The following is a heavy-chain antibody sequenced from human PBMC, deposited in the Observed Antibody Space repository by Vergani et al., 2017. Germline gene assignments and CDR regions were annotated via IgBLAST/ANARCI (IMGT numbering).Heavy chain of an antibody. CDR3: AREGIVVVPAAIGSYYYYMDV. CDR2: FDPEDGET. V-gene: IGHV1-24*01. D-gene: IGHD2-2*02. J-gene: IGHJ6*03. Sequence: QVQLVQSGAEVKKPGASVKVSCKVSGYTLTELSMHWVRQAPGKGLEWMGGFDPEDGETIYAQKLQGRVTMTTDTSTSTAYMELRSLRSDDTAVYYCAREGIVVVPAAIGSYYYYMDVWGKGTTVTVSS. CDR1: GYTLTELS.